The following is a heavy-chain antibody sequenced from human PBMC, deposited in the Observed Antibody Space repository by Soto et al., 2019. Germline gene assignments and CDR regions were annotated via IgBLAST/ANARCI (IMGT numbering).Heavy chain of an antibody. CDR2: IYYSGST. CDR1: GGSVSSGSYY. V-gene: IGHV4-61*01. D-gene: IGHD5-12*01. CDR3: ARQRRYGYNFADAIDI. Sequence: KPSETLSLTCTVSGGSVSSGSYYWSWIRQPPGKGLEWIGYIYYSGSTNYNPSLKSRVTISVDTSKNQFSLKLSSVTAADTAVYYCARQRRYGYNFADAIDIWGQGTMVTVSS. J-gene: IGHJ3*02.